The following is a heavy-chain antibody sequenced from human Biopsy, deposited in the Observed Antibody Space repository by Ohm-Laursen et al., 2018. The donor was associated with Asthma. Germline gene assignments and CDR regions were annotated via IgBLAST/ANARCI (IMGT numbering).Heavy chain of an antibody. V-gene: IGHV1-69*13. CDR3: ARKAGSCISRTYYSLDF. Sequence: ASVKVSCKSLGGTFNTYVIGWVRQAPGQGLEWMGGINFVFGTTTYPQKFQDRVTITADDSTSTVYMELSSLRSEDTAVYYCARKAGSCISRTYYSLDFWGQGTLVTVSS. J-gene: IGHJ4*02. CDR1: GGTFNTYV. D-gene: IGHD1-26*01. CDR2: INFVFGTT.